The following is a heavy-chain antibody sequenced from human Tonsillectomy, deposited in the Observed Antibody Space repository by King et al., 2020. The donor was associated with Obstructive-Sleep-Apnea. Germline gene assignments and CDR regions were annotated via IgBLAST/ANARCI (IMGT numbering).Heavy chain of an antibody. Sequence: VQLQESGPGLVKPSETLSLTCTVSGYSISSGYYWGWIRQPPGKGLEWIGSIYHSGSTYYNPSLKSRVTISVDTSKNQFSLKLSSVTAADTTGYYCARDPCRGGSCYFPAGWFDPWGQGTLVTVSS. V-gene: IGHV4-38-2*02. CDR3: ARDPCRGGSCYFPAGWFDP. CDR2: IYHSGST. CDR1: GYSISSGYY. J-gene: IGHJ5*02. D-gene: IGHD2-15*01.